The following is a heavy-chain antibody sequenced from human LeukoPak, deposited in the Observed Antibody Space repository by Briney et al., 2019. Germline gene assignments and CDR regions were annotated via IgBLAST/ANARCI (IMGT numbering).Heavy chain of an antibody. Sequence: SETLSLTCTVSGRSISIGNYYWTWVRKPAGKGLEWIGRIYTSGIPSYNPSLKSRVPISVDTSKSQFSLKLRSVTAADTAVYYCAGYGGLGVTTSPHFDYWGQGTLVTVSS. CDR3: AGYGGLGVTTSPHFDY. D-gene: IGHD4-11*01. CDR1: GRSISIGNYY. V-gene: IGHV4-61*02. CDR2: IYTSGIP. J-gene: IGHJ4*02.